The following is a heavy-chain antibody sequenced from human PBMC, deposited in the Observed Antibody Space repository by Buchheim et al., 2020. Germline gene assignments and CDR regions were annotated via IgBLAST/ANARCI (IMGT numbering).Heavy chain of an antibody. Sequence: EVQLVESGGGLVQPGGSLRLSCAASGFTFSSYEMNWVRQAPGKGLEWVSYISSSGSTIYYADSLKGRFTISRDNAKNSLYLQMNSLRAEDTAVYYCARVDIGHYYYYYMDVWGKGTT. CDR3: ARVDIGHYYYYYMDV. V-gene: IGHV3-48*03. CDR1: GFTFSSYE. CDR2: ISSSGSTI. D-gene: IGHD2-2*03. J-gene: IGHJ6*03.